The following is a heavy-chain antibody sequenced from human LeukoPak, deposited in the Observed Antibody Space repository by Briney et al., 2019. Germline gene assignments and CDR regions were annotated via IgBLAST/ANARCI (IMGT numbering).Heavy chain of an antibody. CDR2: IYYSGST. D-gene: IGHD5-18*01. CDR1: GGSISSGGYY. CDR3: ARVGYSYDNWFDP. V-gene: IGHV4-31*03. Sequence: SETLSPTCTVSGGSISSGGYYWSWIRQHPGKGLEWIGYIYYSGSTYYNPSLESRVTISVDTSKNQFSLKLSSVTAADTAVYYCARVGYSYDNWFDPWGQGTLVTVSS. J-gene: IGHJ5*02.